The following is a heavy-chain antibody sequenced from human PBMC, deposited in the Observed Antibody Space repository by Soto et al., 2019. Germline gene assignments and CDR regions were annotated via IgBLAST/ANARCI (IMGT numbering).Heavy chain of an antibody. J-gene: IGHJ4*02. CDR2: IIPIFGTA. D-gene: IGHD2-2*01. CDR1: GGTFSSYA. V-gene: IGHV1-69*01. Sequence: QVQLVQSGAEVKKPGSSVKVSCKASGGTFSSYAISWVRQAPGQGLECMGGIIPIFGTANYAQKFQGRVTITADESTSTAYMELSSLRSEDTAVYYSARSDPSYCSSTSCSTYWGGWKYWGQGTLVTVSS. CDR3: ARSDPSYCSSTSCSTYWGGWKY.